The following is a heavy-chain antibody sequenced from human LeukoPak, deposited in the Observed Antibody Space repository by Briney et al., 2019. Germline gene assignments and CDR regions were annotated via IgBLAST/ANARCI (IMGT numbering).Heavy chain of an antibody. V-gene: IGHV4-59*08. CDR1: GGSISSYY. CDR2: IYDSGST. D-gene: IGHD4-11*01. CDR3: ARLPGPTDYYYGMDV. J-gene: IGHJ6*02. Sequence: SETLSLTCAVSGGSISSYYWSWIRQPPGKGLEWIGYIYDSGSTNYNPSLKSRVTISVDTSKNQFSLKLSSVTAADTAVYYCARLPGPTDYYYGMDVWGQGTTVTVSS.